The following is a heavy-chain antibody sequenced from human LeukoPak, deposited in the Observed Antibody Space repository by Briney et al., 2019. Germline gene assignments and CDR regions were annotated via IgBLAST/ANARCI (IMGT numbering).Heavy chain of an antibody. J-gene: IGHJ4*02. V-gene: IGHV3-74*01. CDR3: TRGRPTHNDY. D-gene: IGHD2-15*01. CDR1: GFTFTTYW. CDR2: ISSDGGTT. Sequence: GGSLRLSCAASGFTFTTYWMSWVRQAPGKGLLWVSRISSDGGTTTYADSVKGRFTISRDNAKNTLYLQMNSLRAEDTAVYYCTRGRPTHNDYWGQGTQVTVSS.